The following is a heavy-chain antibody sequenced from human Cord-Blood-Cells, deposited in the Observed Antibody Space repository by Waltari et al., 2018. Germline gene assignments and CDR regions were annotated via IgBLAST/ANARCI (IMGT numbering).Heavy chain of an antibody. J-gene: IGHJ3*02. CDR2: IIPIFGTA. CDR1: GGTFSSYV. Sequence: QVQLVQSGAEVKKPGSSVKVSCTASGGTFSSYVISWVRQAPGQGLEWMGGIIPIFGTANYAQKFKGRVTITADESTSTAYMELSSLRSEDTAVYYCARDRHIPLAGHDAFDIWGQGTMVTVSS. D-gene: IGHD6-13*01. CDR3: ARDRHIPLAGHDAFDI. V-gene: IGHV1-69*01.